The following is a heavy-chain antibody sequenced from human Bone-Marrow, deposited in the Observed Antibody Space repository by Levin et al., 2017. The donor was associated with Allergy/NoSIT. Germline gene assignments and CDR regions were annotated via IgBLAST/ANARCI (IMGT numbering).Heavy chain of an antibody. D-gene: IGHD3-10*01. CDR3: ARGLAGRLMVRGSEDAFDI. CDR2: IWYDGSNK. Sequence: LSLTCAASGFTFSSYGMHWVRQAPGKGLEWVAVIWYDGSNKYYADSVKGRFTISRDNSKNTLYLQMNSLRAEDTAVYYCARGLAGRLMVRGSEDAFDIWGQGTMVTVSS. J-gene: IGHJ3*02. CDR1: GFTFSSYG. V-gene: IGHV3-33*01.